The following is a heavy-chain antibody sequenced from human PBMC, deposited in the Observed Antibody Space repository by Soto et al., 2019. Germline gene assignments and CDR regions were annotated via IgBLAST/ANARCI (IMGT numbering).Heavy chain of an antibody. J-gene: IGHJ4*02. CDR1: GGSISSYY. Sequence: LETLSLTCTVSGGSISSYYWSWIRQPPGKGLEWIGYIFYSGSTNYNPSLKSRVTISVDTSKNQFSLKLRSVTAADTAVYYCARGGGYRSYFDYWGQGTLVTVS. CDR2: IFYSGST. CDR3: ARGGGYRSYFDY. V-gene: IGHV4-59*01. D-gene: IGHD5-12*01.